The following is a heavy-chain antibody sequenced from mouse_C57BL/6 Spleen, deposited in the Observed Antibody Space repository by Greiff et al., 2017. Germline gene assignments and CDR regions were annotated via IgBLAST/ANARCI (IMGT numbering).Heavy chain of an antibody. CDR1: GYTFTSYW. V-gene: IGHV1-52*01. D-gene: IGHD2-2*01. Sequence: QVQLQQPGAELVRPGSSVKLSCKASGYTFTSYWMHWVKQRPIQGLEWIGNIDPSDSETHYNQKFKDKATLTVDKSSSTAYMQLSSLTSEDSAVYYCARNYGYEYYFDYWGQGTTLTVSS. J-gene: IGHJ2*01. CDR3: ARNYGYEYYFDY. CDR2: IDPSDSET.